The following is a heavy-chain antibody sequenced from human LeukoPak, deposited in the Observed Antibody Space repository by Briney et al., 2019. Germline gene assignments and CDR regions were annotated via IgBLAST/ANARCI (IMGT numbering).Heavy chain of an antibody. CDR3: ARHGGTRVTLVEVYYFDY. CDR1: ADSITSSSYY. D-gene: IGHD4-11*01. CDR2: IYYTGGT. Sequence: SETLSLTCSVFADSITSSSYYWAWIRQSPEKGLERIGSIYYTGGTYYSPSLKSRVTISVDTSKNQFSLKLSSVTAADTAVYYCARHGGTRVTLVEVYYFDYWGQGTLVTVSS. V-gene: IGHV4-39*01. J-gene: IGHJ4*02.